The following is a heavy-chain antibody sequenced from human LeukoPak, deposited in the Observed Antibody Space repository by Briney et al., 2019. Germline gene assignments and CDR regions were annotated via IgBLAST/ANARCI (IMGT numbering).Heavy chain of an antibody. Sequence: PGGSLRLSCAGSGFTFSSYSMNWVRQAPGKGLEWVSSISSSSSYIYYADSVKGRFTISRDNAKNSLYLQMNSLRAEDTAVYYCAKGPHCSGGSCYSWDFDYWGQGTLVTVSS. D-gene: IGHD2-15*01. CDR1: GFTFSSYS. J-gene: IGHJ4*02. CDR3: AKGPHCSGGSCYSWDFDY. CDR2: ISSSSSYI. V-gene: IGHV3-21*01.